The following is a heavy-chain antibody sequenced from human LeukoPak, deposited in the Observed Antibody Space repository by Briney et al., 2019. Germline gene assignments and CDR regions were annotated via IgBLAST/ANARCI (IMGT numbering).Heavy chain of an antibody. Sequence: GESLKISCKGSGYSFTTYWIGWVRQAPGQGLEYVSGISSNGGSTYYADSVKGRFTISRDNSKNTLYLQMSSLRAEDTAVYYCVKGGSSTWSWFDPWGQRTLVTVSS. V-gene: IGHV3-64D*09. D-gene: IGHD6-13*01. J-gene: IGHJ5*02. CDR1: GYSFTTYW. CDR2: ISSNGGST. CDR3: VKGGSSTWSWFDP.